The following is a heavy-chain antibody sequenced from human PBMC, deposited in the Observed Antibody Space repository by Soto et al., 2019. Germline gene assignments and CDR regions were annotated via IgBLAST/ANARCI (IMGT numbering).Heavy chain of an antibody. CDR2: IIPIFGTA. J-gene: IGHJ6*02. D-gene: IGHD3-10*01. V-gene: IGHV1-69*13. CDR1: GGTFSSYA. CDR3: VGGSGSYYNGDYYYGMDV. Sequence: ASVKVSCKASGGTFSSYAISWVRQAPGQGLEWMGGIIPIFGTANYAQKFQGRVTITADESTSTAYMELSSLRSEDTAVYYCVGGSGSYYNGDYYYGMDVWGQGTTVTVSS.